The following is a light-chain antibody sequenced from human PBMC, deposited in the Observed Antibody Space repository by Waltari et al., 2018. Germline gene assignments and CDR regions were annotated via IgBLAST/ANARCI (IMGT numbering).Light chain of an antibody. CDR2: KND. V-gene: IGLV1-44*01. Sequence: QSVLTQPPSASGAPGQRFTIPCSGSSANIGSNTVTLYQQPPGTAPKLLIYKNDRRPSGVPDRFSGSKSDNSASLTISWLQSEDEADYYCAAWDDSRNGHVVFGGGTKVTVL. J-gene: IGLJ2*01. CDR1: SANIGSNT. CDR3: AAWDDSRNGHVV.